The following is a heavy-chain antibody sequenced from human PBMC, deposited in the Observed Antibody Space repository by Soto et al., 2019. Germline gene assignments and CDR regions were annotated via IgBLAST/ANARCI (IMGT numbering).Heavy chain of an antibody. D-gene: IGHD2-15*01. CDR1: GGSISSYY. J-gene: IGHJ5*02. CDR3: AREVVVDATLWFDP. V-gene: IGHV4-59*01. Sequence: SETLSLTCTVSGGSISSYYWSWIRQPPGKGLEWIGYIYYSGSTNYNPSLKSRVTISVDTSKNQFSLKLSSVTAADTAVYYCAREVVVDATLWFDPWGQGTLVTVSS. CDR2: IYYSGST.